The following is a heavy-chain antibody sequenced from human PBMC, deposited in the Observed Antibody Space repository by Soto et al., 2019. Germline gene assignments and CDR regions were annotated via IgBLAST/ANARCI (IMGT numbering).Heavy chain of an antibody. J-gene: IGHJ6*04. V-gene: IGHV3-74*01. D-gene: IGHD3-3*01. Sequence: GGSLRLSCAASGFSFSSYWMNLVRQAPGKGLVWVSHIKSDGTTSYADSVEGRFTVSRDDAKNTFYLQMNGLRAEETAVYYCAKDRGEEGLKFLEWVGGMDVWDKGHTVAVSS. CDR2: IKSDGTT. CDR1: GFSFSSYW. CDR3: AKDRGEEGLKFLEWVGGMDV.